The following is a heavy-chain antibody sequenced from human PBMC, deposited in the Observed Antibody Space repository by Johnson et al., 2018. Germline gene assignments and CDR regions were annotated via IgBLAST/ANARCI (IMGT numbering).Heavy chain of an antibody. V-gene: IGHV1-69*01. J-gene: IGHJ5*02. CDR1: GGTFSSYA. Sequence: AQLQESGAEVKKPGSSVKVSCNASGGTFSSYAISWVRQAPGQGLEWMGGLIPIFGTANYAQKFQGRVTITADDATSTAHKELSSLRSEDTAVYYCAKKGSPWGRGTLVIVSS. CDR2: LIPIFGTA. CDR3: AKKGSP.